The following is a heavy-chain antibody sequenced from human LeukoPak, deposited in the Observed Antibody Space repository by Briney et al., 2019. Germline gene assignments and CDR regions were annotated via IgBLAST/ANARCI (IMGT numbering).Heavy chain of an antibody. Sequence: GGSRRLSCAATGFTYSTHAMSLVRQGPWTVLDLVSVISGSGGSTYYADSVKGRFTISRDNSKNTLYLQMNSLRAEDTAVYYCAKDYERYPFYGMDVWGQGTTVTVSS. D-gene: IGHD5-12*01. CDR1: GFTYSTHA. CDR3: AKDYERYPFYGMDV. J-gene: IGHJ6*02. CDR2: ISGSGGST. V-gene: IGHV3-23*01.